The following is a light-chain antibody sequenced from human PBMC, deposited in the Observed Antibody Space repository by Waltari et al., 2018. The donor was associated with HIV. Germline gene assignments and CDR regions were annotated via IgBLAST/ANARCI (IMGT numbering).Light chain of an antibody. CDR2: GAS. CDR1: QSVSSN. CDR3: QQYNNWPLTWT. V-gene: IGKV3-15*01. Sequence: RATQSVSSNLAWYQQKAGQAPRLLLYGASTRATGIPARFSGSGSGTEFTLTISSLQSEDFAIYYCQQYNNWPLTWTFGQGTKVEIK. J-gene: IGKJ1*01.